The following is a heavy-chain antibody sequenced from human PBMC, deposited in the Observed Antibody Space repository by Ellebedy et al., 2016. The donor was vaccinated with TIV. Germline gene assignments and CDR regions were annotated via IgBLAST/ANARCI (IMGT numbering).Heavy chain of an antibody. CDR1: GYTFTSYY. CDR3: GTVPAVAGTAFYWYFDL. J-gene: IGHJ2*01. Sequence: ASVKVSCKASGYTFTSYYMQWVRQAPGQGLEWMGGIIPIFGTANYAQKFQGRVTITADESTSTAYVELSSLRSEDTAVYYCGTVPAVAGTAFYWYFDLWGRGTLVSVSS. V-gene: IGHV1-69*13. CDR2: IIPIFGTA. D-gene: IGHD6-19*01.